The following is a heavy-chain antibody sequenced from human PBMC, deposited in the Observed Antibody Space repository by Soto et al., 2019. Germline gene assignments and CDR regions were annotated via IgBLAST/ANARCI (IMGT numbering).Heavy chain of an antibody. D-gene: IGHD4-4*01. J-gene: IGHJ6*03. CDR3: ARIRGDSNYVSYYYYMDV. CDR2: IYPGDSDT. Sequence: GESLKISCKGSGYSFTSYWIGWVRQMPGKGLEWMGIIYPGDSDTRYSPSFQGQVTISADKSISTAYLQWSSLKASDTAMYYCARIRGDSNYVSYYYYMDVWGKGTTVTVSS. V-gene: IGHV5-51*01. CDR1: GYSFTSYW.